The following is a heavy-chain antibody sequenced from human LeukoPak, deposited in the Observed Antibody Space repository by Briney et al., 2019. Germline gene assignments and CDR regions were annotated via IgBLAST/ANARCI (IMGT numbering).Heavy chain of an antibody. CDR2: IYSGGST. J-gene: IGHJ5*02. D-gene: IGHD3-10*01. V-gene: IGHV3-53*01. Sequence: PGGSLRLSCAASGFTVSSNYMSWVRQAPGKGLEWVSVIYSGGSTYYADSVKGRFTISRDNSKNTLYLQMNSLRAEDTAVYYCARTWFGESHNWFDPWGQGTLVTVSS. CDR1: GFTVSSNY. CDR3: ARTWFGESHNWFDP.